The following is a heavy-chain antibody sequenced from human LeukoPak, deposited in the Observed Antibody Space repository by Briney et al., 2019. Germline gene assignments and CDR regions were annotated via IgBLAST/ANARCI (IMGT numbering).Heavy chain of an antibody. Sequence: ASVKVSCKASGYTFTGYYMHWVRQAPGQGLEWMGWINPNSGGTNYAQKFQGRVTMTRDTSMSTAYMELSRLRSDDTAVYYCARDRLTTDSYYYYYMDVWGKGTTVTVSS. CDR1: GYTFTGYY. V-gene: IGHV1-2*02. CDR3: ARDRLTTDSYYYYYMDV. D-gene: IGHD1-1*01. CDR2: INPNSGGT. J-gene: IGHJ6*03.